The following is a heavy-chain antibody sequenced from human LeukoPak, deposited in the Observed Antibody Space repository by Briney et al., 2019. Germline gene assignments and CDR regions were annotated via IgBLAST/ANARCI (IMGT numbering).Heavy chain of an antibody. D-gene: IGHD4-11*01. CDR2: INPNSGGT. Sequence: GASVKVSCKASGYTFTSYGISWVRQAPGQGLEWMGWINPNSGGTNYAQKFQGRVTMTRDTSISTAYMELSRLRSDDTAVYYCAREVTTPHNWFDPWGQGTLVTVSS. CDR3: AREVTTPHNWFDP. V-gene: IGHV1-2*02. J-gene: IGHJ5*02. CDR1: GYTFTSYG.